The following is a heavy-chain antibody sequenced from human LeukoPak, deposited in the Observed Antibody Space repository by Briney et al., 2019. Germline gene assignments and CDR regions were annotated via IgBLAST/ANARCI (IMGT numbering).Heavy chain of an antibody. D-gene: IGHD7-27*01. V-gene: IGHV4-61*01. Sequence: SETLSLTCTVSGASVSSGSYYWSWIRQPPGKVLELIGYIYYSGSTNSNPSLKSRVTISVDTSKNQFSLKLNSVTAADTAVYYCARETGDGTFWGQGTLVTVSS. CDR1: GASVSSGSYY. CDR2: IYYSGST. J-gene: IGHJ4*02. CDR3: ARETGDGTF.